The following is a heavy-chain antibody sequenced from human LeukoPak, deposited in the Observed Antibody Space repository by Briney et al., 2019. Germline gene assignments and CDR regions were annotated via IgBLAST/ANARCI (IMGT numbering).Heavy chain of an antibody. CDR2: ISGSGAGT. CDR1: GFTFSSYA. CDR3: AKEDSSGHYYVDY. V-gene: IGHV3-23*01. J-gene: IGHJ4*02. Sequence: PGGSLRLSCAASGFTFSSYAMNWVRQAPGKGLEWVSAISGSGAGTYYADSVKGRFSISRDNSKNTLYLQMNGLRAEDTAVYYCAKEDSSGHYYVDYWGQGTLVTVSS. D-gene: IGHD3-22*01.